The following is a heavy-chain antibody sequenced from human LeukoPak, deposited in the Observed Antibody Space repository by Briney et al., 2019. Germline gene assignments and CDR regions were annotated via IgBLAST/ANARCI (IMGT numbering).Heavy chain of an antibody. CDR2: IYYSGST. D-gene: IGHD3-22*01. V-gene: IGHV4-59*06. J-gene: IGHJ4*02. Sequence: SETLSLTCTVSGGSISSYYWSWIRQHPGKGLEWIGYIYYSGSTYYNPSLKSRVTISVDTSKNQFSLKLSSVTAADTAVYYCARGWLPPYFDYWGQGTLVTVSS. CDR1: GGSISSYY. CDR3: ARGWLPPYFDY.